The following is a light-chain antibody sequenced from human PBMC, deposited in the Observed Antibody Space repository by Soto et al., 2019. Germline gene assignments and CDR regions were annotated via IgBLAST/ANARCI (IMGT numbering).Light chain of an antibody. CDR1: QSVTSNF. CDR3: HQRYNWPRVT. Sequence: EIVLRQSPGTLSLSPGEGATLSCRATQSVTSNFLAWYQQNPGQPPRLLIYDVSNRATGIPARFSGSGSGTDFTLTITSLEPEDFAVYFCHQRYNWPRVTFGQGTRLEIK. J-gene: IGKJ5*01. V-gene: IGKV3D-20*02. CDR2: DVS.